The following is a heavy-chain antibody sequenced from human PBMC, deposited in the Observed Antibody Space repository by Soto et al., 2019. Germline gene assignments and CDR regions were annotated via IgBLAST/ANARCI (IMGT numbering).Heavy chain of an antibody. CDR1: GFTFGDYA. CDR2: IRSKAYGGTT. V-gene: IGHV3-49*04. CDR3: TTNTYYDFWSAPGYYSYGMDV. D-gene: IGHD3-3*01. Sequence: GGSLRLSCTASGFTFGDYAMSWVRQAPGKGLEWVGFIRSKAYGGTTEYAASVKGRFTISRDDSKSIAYLQMNSLKTEDTAVYYCTTNTYYDFWSAPGYYSYGMDVWGQGTTVTVSS. J-gene: IGHJ6*02.